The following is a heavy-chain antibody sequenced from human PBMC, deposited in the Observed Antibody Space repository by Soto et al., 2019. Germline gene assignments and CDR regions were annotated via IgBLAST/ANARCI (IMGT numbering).Heavy chain of an antibody. J-gene: IGHJ6*03. CDR1: GYTFTSYG. CDR3: ARDSLHYGYYYYYCSYMDV. V-gene: IGHV1-18*01. CDR2: ISAYNGNT. Sequence: GASVKVSCKASGYTFTSYGISWVRQAPGQGLEWMGWISAYNGNTNYAQKLQGRVTMTTDTSTSTAYMELSSLRSEDTAVYYCARDSLHYGYYYYYCSYMDVWGKGTTVTVSS. D-gene: IGHD4-17*01.